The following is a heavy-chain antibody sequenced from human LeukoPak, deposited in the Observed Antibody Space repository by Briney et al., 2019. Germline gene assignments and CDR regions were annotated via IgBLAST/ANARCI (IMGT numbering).Heavy chain of an antibody. V-gene: IGHV4-34*01. J-gene: IGHJ6*03. D-gene: IGHD3-22*01. CDR3: ARSVAVVIPVYYYYYMDV. CDR2: INHSGST. CDR1: GGSFSGYY. Sequence: SETLSLTCAVYGGSFSGYYWSWIRQPPGKGLEWIGEINHSGSTNYNPSLKSRVTISVDTSKNQFSLKLSSVTAADTAVYYCARSVAVVIPVYYYYYMDVWGKGTTVTVSS.